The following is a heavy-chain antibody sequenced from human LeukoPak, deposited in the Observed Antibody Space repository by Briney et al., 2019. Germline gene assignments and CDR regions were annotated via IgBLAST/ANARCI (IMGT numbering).Heavy chain of an antibody. J-gene: IGHJ5*02. V-gene: IGHV3-21*01. Sequence: TGGSLRLSCAASGFTFSSYSMNWVRQAPGKGLEWVSSISSSSSYIYYADSVKGRSTISRDNAKNSLYLQMNSLRAEDTAVYYCAKGPWSGYYTPCFDPWGQGTLITVSS. CDR3: AKGPWSGYYTPCFDP. CDR2: ISSSSSYI. D-gene: IGHD3-3*01. CDR1: GFTFSSYS.